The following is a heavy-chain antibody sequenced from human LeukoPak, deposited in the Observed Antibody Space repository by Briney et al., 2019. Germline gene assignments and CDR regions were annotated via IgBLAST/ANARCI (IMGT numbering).Heavy chain of an antibody. CDR3: ARDHLSSGSSPDYYYYYYMDV. J-gene: IGHJ6*03. Sequence: GGSLRLSCAASGFTFSSYWMHWVRQAPGKGLVWVSRINSDGSSTSYADSVKGRFTVSRDNAKNTLYLQMNSLRAEDTAVYYCARDHLSSGSSPDYYYYYYMDVWGKGTTVTISS. CDR2: INSDGSST. V-gene: IGHV3-74*01. D-gene: IGHD6-19*01. CDR1: GFTFSSYW.